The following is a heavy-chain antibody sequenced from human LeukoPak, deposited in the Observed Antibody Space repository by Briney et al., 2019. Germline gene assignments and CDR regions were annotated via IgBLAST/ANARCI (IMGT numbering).Heavy chain of an antibody. Sequence: SVKVSCKASGGTFSGYTISWVRQAPGQGLEWMGRIIPILGIANYAQKFQGRVTITADKSTSTAYMELSSLRSEDTAVYYCARDFGWPNKLDYWGQGTLVTVSS. V-gene: IGHV1-69*04. CDR3: ARDFGWPNKLDY. CDR1: GGTFSGYT. CDR2: IIPILGIA. J-gene: IGHJ4*02. D-gene: IGHD1/OR15-1a*01.